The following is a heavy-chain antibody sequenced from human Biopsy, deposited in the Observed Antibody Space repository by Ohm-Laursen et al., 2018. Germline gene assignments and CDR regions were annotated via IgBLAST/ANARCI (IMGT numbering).Heavy chain of an antibody. V-gene: IGHV1-69*10. J-gene: IGHJ4*02. CDR2: IIAVSGLV. CDR1: GGTFSNYA. CDR3: ATPFQYYDSWGGYPPFDH. Sequence: SVKVSCKASGGTFSNYAISWVRQAPGEGLEWMGGIIAVSGLVNYAPKFQGRVSITADKSTTTAYMELSNLKSEDTAVYYCATPFQYYDSWGGYPPFDHWGQGTLVIVST. D-gene: IGHD3-3*01.